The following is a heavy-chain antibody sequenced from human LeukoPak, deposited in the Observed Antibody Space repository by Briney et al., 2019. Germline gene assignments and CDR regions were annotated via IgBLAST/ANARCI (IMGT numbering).Heavy chain of an antibody. Sequence: GESLKISCKGSGYSFTSYWIGWVRQMPGKGLEWMGIIYPGDSDTRYSPSFQGQVTISADKSISTAYLQWSSLKASDTAMYYCARQGLFWAGGGYYPYGMDVWGQGTTVTVSS. CDR1: GYSFTSYW. CDR3: ARQGLFWAGGGYYPYGMDV. CDR2: IYPGDSDT. D-gene: IGHD3-22*01. V-gene: IGHV5-51*01. J-gene: IGHJ6*02.